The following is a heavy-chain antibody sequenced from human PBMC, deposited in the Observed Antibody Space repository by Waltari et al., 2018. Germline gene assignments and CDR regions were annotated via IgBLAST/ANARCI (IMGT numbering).Heavy chain of an antibody. CDR3: ARDRGWNTFDY. Sequence: EVQLVESGGNLVQPGGSLRLSCAASGFTFSSYWITWVREAPGIGMEGVANIKEDGSQTYYVDSVKGRFTISRDNAKNSLYLQMNSLRAEDTGLYYCARDRGWNTFDYWGQGTLVTVSS. J-gene: IGHJ4*02. CDR1: GFTFSSYW. V-gene: IGHV3-7*04. CDR2: IKEDGSQT. D-gene: IGHD6-19*01.